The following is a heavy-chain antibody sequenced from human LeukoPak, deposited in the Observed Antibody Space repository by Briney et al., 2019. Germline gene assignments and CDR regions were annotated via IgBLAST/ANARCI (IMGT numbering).Heavy chain of an antibody. CDR2: INAGNGNT. Sequence: ASVKVSCKASGYTFTSYAMHWVRQAPGQRLEWMGWINAGNGNTKYSQKFQGRVTITRDTSASTAYMELSSLRSEDTAVYYCAMNFDWLGLPGYFQHWGQGTLVTVSS. D-gene: IGHD3-9*01. V-gene: IGHV1-3*01. CDR3: AMNFDWLGLPGYFQH. J-gene: IGHJ1*01. CDR1: GYTFTSYA.